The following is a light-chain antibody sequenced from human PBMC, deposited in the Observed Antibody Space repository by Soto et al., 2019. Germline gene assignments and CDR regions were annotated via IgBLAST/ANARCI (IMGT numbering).Light chain of an antibody. CDR2: EVS. CDR1: SSDVGGYNY. J-gene: IGLJ3*02. CDR3: CSYAIGTTREV. V-gene: IGLV2-14*01. Sequence: QSALTQPSSVSGSPGQSITISCTGTSSDVGGYNYVSWYQKHPGKAPKLMIYEVSHRPSGVSNRFSDSKSGNTASLTISGLQAEDEADYYCCSYAIGTTREVCGGGTKLTVL.